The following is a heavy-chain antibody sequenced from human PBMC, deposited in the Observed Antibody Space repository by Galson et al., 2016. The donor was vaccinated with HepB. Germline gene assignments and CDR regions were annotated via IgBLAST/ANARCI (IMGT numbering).Heavy chain of an antibody. Sequence: SLRLSCAASGFTFSSHNMNWVRQAPGKGLEWVSSIGFSGRDRYYADTVKGRFTISRDNAEDSLFLQMKSLRAEDTALYYCARESSGALFDSWDQGTLVTVSS. D-gene: IGHD6-19*01. CDR2: IGFSGRDR. V-gene: IGHV3-21*01. CDR1: GFTFSSHN. J-gene: IGHJ4*02. CDR3: ARESSGALFDS.